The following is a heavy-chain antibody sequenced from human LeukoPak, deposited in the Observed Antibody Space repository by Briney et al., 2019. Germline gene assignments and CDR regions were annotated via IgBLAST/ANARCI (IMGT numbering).Heavy chain of an antibody. CDR3: ARVSGPGMNEYYHL. J-gene: IGHJ1*01. Sequence: PGGSLTLSCAASGITLSGVWMHWVRQAPGKGLVWVSRINDDGSFRRYASSVKGRLTISRDNAKNTLFLQMHSLSAEDTAVYYCARVSGPGMNEYYHLWGQGTLVTVSS. D-gene: IGHD3-10*01. V-gene: IGHV3-74*01. CDR2: INDDGSFR. CDR1: GITLSGVW.